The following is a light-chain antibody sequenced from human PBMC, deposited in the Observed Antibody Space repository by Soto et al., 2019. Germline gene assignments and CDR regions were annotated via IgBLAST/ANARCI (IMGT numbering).Light chain of an antibody. V-gene: IGKV1-5*03. J-gene: IGKJ1*01. CDR2: KES. CDR3: QQSYSMPRT. CDR1: QTISSW. Sequence: DIQMTQSPSTLSASLGDRVTITCRASQTISSWLAWYQQKPGKAPKILIYKESTLKSGVPQRFSGSGSGTDLTLTISSLQPEDFATYSCQQSYSMPRTFGQGTKVDIK.